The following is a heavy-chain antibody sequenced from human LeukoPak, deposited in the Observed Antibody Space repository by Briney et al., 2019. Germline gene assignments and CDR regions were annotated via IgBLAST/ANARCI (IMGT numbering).Heavy chain of an antibody. CDR3: ARVNVRLRYYYGMDV. D-gene: IGHD2-8*01. CDR1: GGSISSGGYS. J-gene: IGHJ6*02. CDR2: IYHSGST. V-gene: IGHV4-30-2*02. Sequence: PSQTLSLTCAVSGGSISSGGYSWSWIRQPPGKGLEWIGYIYHSGSTYYNPSLKSRVTISVDTSKNQFSLKLSSVTAADTAVYYCARVNVRLRYYYGMDVWGQGTTVTVSS.